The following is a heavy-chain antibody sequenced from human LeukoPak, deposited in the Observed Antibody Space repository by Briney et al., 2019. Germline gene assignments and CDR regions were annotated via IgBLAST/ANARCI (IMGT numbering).Heavy chain of an antibody. CDR1: GDFITSRNW. J-gene: IGHJ4*02. D-gene: IGHD5/OR15-5a*01. Sequence: SETLSLTCSVSGDFITSRNWWTWVRQSPGMGLEWIGEVLHTGSTNYNPSLKSRVTMSVDKSKNQFSLNLNSVTAADTAVYYCARLSHGLDYWGQGTLVTVSS. CDR3: ARLSHGLDY. CDR2: VLHTGST. V-gene: IGHV4-4*02.